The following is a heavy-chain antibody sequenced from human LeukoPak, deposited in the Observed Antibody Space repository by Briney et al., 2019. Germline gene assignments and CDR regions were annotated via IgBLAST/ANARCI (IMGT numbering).Heavy chain of an antibody. Sequence: PGGSLRLSCAASGFTFSSYEMNWVRQAPGKGLEWVSVIYTDGNTYYASSVKGRFTISRDNSKNTLYLQMNNLRTEDTAVCYCARDGYKEWGQGTLVTVSS. D-gene: IGHD5-24*01. CDR1: GFTFSSYE. CDR3: ARDGYKE. J-gene: IGHJ4*02. V-gene: IGHV3-53*01. CDR2: IYTDGNT.